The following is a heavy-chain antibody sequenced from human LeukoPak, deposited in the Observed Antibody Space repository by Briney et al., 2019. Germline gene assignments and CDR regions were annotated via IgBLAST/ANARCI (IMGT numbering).Heavy chain of an antibody. Sequence: ASVKVSCKASGYTFTSYDINWVRQVTGQGLEWMGWMNPNSGNTGYAQKFQGRVTMTRNTSISTAYMELSSLRSEDTAVYYCAGRRQGRITMVRGVTNWFDPWGQGTLVTVSS. D-gene: IGHD3-10*01. J-gene: IGHJ5*02. CDR3: AGRRQGRITMVRGVTNWFDP. CDR1: GYTFTSYD. V-gene: IGHV1-8*01. CDR2: MNPNSGNT.